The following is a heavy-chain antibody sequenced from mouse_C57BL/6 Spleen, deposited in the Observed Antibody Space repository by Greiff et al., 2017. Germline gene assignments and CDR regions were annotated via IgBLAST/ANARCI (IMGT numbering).Heavy chain of an antibody. CDR3: ARYYDGYSYYYAMDY. V-gene: IGHV1-42*01. Sequence: EVQLQQSGPELVKPGASVKISCKASGYSFTGYYMNWVKQSPEKSLEWIGEINPSTGGTTYNQKFKAKATLTVDKSSSTAYMQLKSLTSEDSAVYYCARYYDGYSYYYAMDYWGQGTSVTVSS. CDR1: GYSFTGYY. J-gene: IGHJ4*01. D-gene: IGHD2-3*01. CDR2: INPSTGGT.